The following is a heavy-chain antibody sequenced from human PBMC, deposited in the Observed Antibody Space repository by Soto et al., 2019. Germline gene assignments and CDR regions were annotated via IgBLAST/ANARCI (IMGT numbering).Heavy chain of an antibody. Sequence: SETLSLTCSVSGDSITNPNFYWGWIRQPPGKGLEWVGSIYHTGSTYDSPSLQSRVTMSVDTSKNQVSLRLTSVTAADTALYFCARRVSSGSQIYYFDYWGQGTLVTVSS. CDR3: ARRVSSGSQIYYFDY. CDR1: GDSITNPNFY. D-gene: IGHD3-22*01. CDR2: IYHTGST. V-gene: IGHV4-39*01. J-gene: IGHJ4*02.